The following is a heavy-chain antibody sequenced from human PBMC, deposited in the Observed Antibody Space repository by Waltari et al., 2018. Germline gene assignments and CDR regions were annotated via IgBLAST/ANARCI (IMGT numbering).Heavy chain of an antibody. V-gene: IGHV1-8*02. Sequence: QVQLVQSGAEVKKPGASVKVSCKASGYTFTSYDINWVRQATGQGLEWMVWMNPNSGNTCYAQKFQGRVTMTRNTSISTAYMELSSLRSEDTAVYYCARGLGIAAAARYDYWGQGTLVTVSS. J-gene: IGHJ4*02. CDR3: ARGLGIAAAARYDY. CDR1: GYTFTSYD. D-gene: IGHD6-13*01. CDR2: MNPNSGNT.